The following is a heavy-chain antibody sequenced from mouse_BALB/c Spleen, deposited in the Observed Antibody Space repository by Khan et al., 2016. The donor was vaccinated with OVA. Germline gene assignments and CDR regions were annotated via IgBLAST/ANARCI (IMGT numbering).Heavy chain of an antibody. CDR3: TRIYRSDFDY. Sequence: VQLQQSGPELVRPGASVKISCKASGYSFTGYFMNWVMQSHGKSLEWIGRINPHIGETFYNQRFKDKATLTVDESSSTAHMELRSLASEESAVYDCTRIYRSDFDYWGQGTTLTVSS. CDR1: GYSFTGYF. D-gene: IGHD1-1*01. J-gene: IGHJ2*01. CDR2: INPHIGET. V-gene: IGHV1-20*02.